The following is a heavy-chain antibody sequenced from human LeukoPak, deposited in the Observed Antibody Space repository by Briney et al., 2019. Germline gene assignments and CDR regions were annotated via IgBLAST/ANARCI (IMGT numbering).Heavy chain of an antibody. CDR2: IYSDGST. J-gene: IGHJ4*02. CDR1: ELTVSSNC. Sequence: GGSLRLSCAASELTVSSNCMTWVRQAPGRGLEWVSFIYSDGSTYYADSVRGRFTISRDNSKNTLYLQMNSLRAEDTAVYYCARRAGIYSHPYDYWGQGTLVTVSS. D-gene: IGHD1-14*01. V-gene: IGHV3-53*01. CDR3: ARRAGIYSHPYDY.